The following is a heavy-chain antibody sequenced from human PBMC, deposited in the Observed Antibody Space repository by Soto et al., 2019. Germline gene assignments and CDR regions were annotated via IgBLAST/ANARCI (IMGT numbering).Heavy chain of an antibody. CDR1: GGSIGSHY. D-gene: IGHD3-16*01. J-gene: IGHJ4*02. CDR3: ARQWGGDY. CDR2: ASYSGSP. Sequence: QVQLQESGPGLVKPSETLSLTCTVSGGSIGSHYWSWIRQPPGEGLEWIGRASYSGSPSYNPSLKSRVTISIDTSRNQFSLKLTSVTAADTAVYYCARQWGGDYWGQGTLDTVSS. V-gene: IGHV4-59*08.